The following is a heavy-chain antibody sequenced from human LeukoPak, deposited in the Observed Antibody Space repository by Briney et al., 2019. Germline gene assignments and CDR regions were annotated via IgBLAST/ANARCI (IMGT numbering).Heavy chain of an antibody. D-gene: IGHD3-10*01. V-gene: IGHV1-18*01. CDR3: AFDGSGNEFDP. J-gene: IGHJ5*02. Sequence: GASVKVSCKASVYTSIGYGTSWVRPALRERLEWMGWISAYNGNTNYAQKLQGRVTLTTDTSTSTAYMELRTLRSDDTAVYYCAFDGSGNEFDPWGQGTLVTVSS. CDR1: VYTSIGYG. CDR2: ISAYNGNT.